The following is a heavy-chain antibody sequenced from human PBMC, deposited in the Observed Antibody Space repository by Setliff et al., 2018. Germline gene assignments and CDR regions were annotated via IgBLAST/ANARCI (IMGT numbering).Heavy chain of an antibody. D-gene: IGHD6-19*01. Sequence: ASVKVSCKASGNSFSSFSITWVRQAPGQGLEWMGWVSTYNGDTKYAQNFRGRVTMTTDMSTSTVYMELRTLRSDDTAVYFCARRPIALAGYRKGAFDIWGQGTMVTVAS. CDR2: VSTYNGDT. CDR3: ARRPIALAGYRKGAFDI. V-gene: IGHV1-18*01. J-gene: IGHJ3*02. CDR1: GNSFSSFS.